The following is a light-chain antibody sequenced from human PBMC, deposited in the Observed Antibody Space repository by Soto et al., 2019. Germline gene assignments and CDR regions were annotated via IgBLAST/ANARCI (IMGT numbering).Light chain of an antibody. CDR3: QQYGSSPPWT. J-gene: IGKJ1*01. CDR2: GAS. V-gene: IGKV3-20*01. Sequence: ELVLPQSPGTLSLSPGERATLSCRASQSVSSSYLAWYQQKPGQAPRLLIYGASSRATGSPDRFSGSGSGTDFTLTISRLEPEDFAVYYRQQYGSSPPWTFGQGTKVDIK. CDR1: QSVSSSY.